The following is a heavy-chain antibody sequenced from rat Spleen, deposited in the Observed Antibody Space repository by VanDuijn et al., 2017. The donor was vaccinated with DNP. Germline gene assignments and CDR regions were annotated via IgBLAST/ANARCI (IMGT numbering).Heavy chain of an antibody. D-gene: IGHD1-1*01. V-gene: IGHV5S10*01. CDR1: GFTFSDYN. J-gene: IGHJ2*01. CDR3: ARQRWYYSGEGMDY. CDR2: IIYDGSRT. Sequence: EVQLVESGGGLVQPGRSLKLSCVASGFTFSDYNMAWVRQAPKKGLEWVATIIYDGSRTYYRDFVKGRFTISRDNTKSTLYLQIDSLRSEDTATYYCARQRWYYSGEGMDYWGQGVMVTVSS.